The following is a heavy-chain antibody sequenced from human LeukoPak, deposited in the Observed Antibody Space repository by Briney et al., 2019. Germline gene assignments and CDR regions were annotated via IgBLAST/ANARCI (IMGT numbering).Heavy chain of an antibody. J-gene: IGHJ6*02. Sequence: GASVKVSCKASGYTFTSSGISWVRQAPGQGLEWMGWISAYNGNTNYAQKLQGRVTMTTDTSTSTAYMELRSLRSDDTAVYYCARASEYCSSTSCYGGDYYYYGMDVWGQGTTVTVSS. V-gene: IGHV1-18*01. CDR3: ARASEYCSSTSCYGGDYYYYGMDV. CDR2: ISAYNGNT. CDR1: GYTFTSSG. D-gene: IGHD2-2*01.